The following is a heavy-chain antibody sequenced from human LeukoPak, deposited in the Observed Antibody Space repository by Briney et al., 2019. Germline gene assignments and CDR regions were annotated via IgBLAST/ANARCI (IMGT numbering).Heavy chain of an antibody. CDR2: IRYDGSNK. CDR3: AKYLGYYDRSGDSPY. Sequence: GGSLRLSCAASGFTFSTCGMHWVRQAPGKGLEWVAFIRYDGSNKYHADSVKGRFTISRDNSKNTLYMQMNSLRAEDTAVYYCAKYLGYYDRSGDSPYWGQGTLVTVSS. J-gene: IGHJ4*02. CDR1: GFTFSTCG. V-gene: IGHV3-30*02. D-gene: IGHD3-22*01.